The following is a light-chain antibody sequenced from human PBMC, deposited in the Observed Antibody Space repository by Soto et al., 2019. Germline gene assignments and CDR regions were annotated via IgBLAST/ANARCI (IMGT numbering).Light chain of an antibody. CDR3: QQYMNWPPWT. J-gene: IGKJ1*01. Sequence: ETVMTQSPGTLSVAPGERASLSCRGSLTVSRNLAWYQQKPGQAPRLLIYGASTRAIGIPDRFSGSGAGTEFTLTISSLQTEDSAIYYCQQYMNWPPWTFGQGTRVEIK. CDR2: GAS. CDR1: LTVSRN. V-gene: IGKV3-15*01.